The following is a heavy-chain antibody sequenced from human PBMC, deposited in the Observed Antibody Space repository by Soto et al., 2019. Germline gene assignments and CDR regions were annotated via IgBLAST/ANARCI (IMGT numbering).Heavy chain of an antibody. CDR2: ISAYNGNT. J-gene: IGHJ6*02. V-gene: IGHV1-18*01. D-gene: IGHD2-21*01. CDR1: GYTFTSYG. Sequence: ASVKVSCKASGYTFTSYGISWVRQAPGQGLEWMGWISAYNGNTNYAQKLQGRVTMTTDTSASTAYMELRSLRSDDTAVYYCARDRGEHYYYYGMDVWGQGTTVTVSS. CDR3: ARDRGEHYYYYGMDV.